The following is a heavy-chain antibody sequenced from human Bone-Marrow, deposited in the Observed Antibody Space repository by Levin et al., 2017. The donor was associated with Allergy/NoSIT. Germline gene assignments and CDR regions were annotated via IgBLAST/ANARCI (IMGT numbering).Heavy chain of an antibody. J-gene: IGHJ5*02. CDR3: AREGITIFGVVTTNWFDP. V-gene: IGHV1-18*01. CDR2: ISAYNGNT. Sequence: GESLKISCKASGYTFTSYGISWVRQAPGQGLEWMGWISAYNGNTNYAQKLQGRVTMTTDTSTSTAYMELRSLRSDDTAVYYCAREGITIFGVVTTNWFDPWGQGTLVTVSS. CDR1: GYTFTSYG. D-gene: IGHD3-3*01.